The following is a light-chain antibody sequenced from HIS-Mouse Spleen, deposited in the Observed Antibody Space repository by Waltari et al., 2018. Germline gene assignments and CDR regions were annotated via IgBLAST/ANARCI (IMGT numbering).Light chain of an antibody. CDR2: EVS. CDR3: SSYTSSSTLV. J-gene: IGLJ3*02. V-gene: IGLV2-14*01. Sequence: QSALTQPASVSGSPGQSITISCTGTSSAVGGYNYVSWYQQHPGKPPKHMIYEVSNRPSGFSNRFSGSKSGNTASLTISGLQAEDEADYYCSSYTSSSTLVFGGGTKLTVL. CDR1: SSAVGGYNY.